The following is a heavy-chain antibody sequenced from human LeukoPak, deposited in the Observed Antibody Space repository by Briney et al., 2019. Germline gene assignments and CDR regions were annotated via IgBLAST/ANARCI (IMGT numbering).Heavy chain of an antibody. CDR2: IYYSGST. V-gene: IGHV4-59*11. Sequence: SETLSLTCTVSGVSISPHYWSWIRQPPGKGLEWIGYIYYSGSTNYNPSLKSRVTMSVDRSKSQFSLKLSSLTAADTAVYYCARGGFGSSTWYFELDPWGQGTLVTVSS. CDR3: ARGGFGSSTWYFELDP. D-gene: IGHD6-13*01. J-gene: IGHJ5*02. CDR1: GVSISPHY.